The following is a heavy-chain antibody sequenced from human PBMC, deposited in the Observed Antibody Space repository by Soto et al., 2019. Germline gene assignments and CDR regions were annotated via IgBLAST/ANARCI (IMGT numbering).Heavy chain of an antibody. CDR3: AKEAVPDNGQWDWVDP. CDR2: IGGGGDDT. V-gene: IGHV3-23*01. CDR1: GFTFSDYA. J-gene: IGHJ5*02. Sequence: DVQLLESGGGLVQPGGSLRLSCAASGFTFSDYAMTWVRQAPGKGLEWVSGIGGGGDDTCYADSVKGRFTISRDNSKNTLYLQMNSLRAEDTAVYYCAKEAVPDNGQWDWVDPWGQGNLVTVSS. D-gene: IGHD6-19*01.